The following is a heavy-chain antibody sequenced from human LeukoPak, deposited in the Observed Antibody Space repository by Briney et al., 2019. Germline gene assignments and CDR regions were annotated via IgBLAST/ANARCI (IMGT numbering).Heavy chain of an antibody. J-gene: IGHJ4*02. Sequence: GGSLRLSCAASGFTFSSCAMSWVRQAPGKGLEWVSAISGSGGSTYYADSVKGRFTISRDNSKNTLYLQVNSLRAEDTAVYYCAKTSTLYYYDSSIRYWGQGTLVTVSS. CDR1: GFTFSSCA. V-gene: IGHV3-23*01. CDR2: ISGSGGST. CDR3: AKTSTLYYYDSSIRY. D-gene: IGHD3-22*01.